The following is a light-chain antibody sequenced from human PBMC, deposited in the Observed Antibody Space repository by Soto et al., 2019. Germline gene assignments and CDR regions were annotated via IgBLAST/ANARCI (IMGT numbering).Light chain of an antibody. Sequence: QSVLTQPASVSGSPGQSITISCTGTNSDVGAYNYVSWYQHHPGKAPKLIIYEVIKRPSGVPDRFSGSKSDNTASLTVSGLRAEDEAHYYCTSYAGSNNVVFGGGTQLTVL. V-gene: IGLV2-8*01. CDR2: EVI. J-gene: IGLJ2*01. CDR3: TSYAGSNNVV. CDR1: NSDVGAYNY.